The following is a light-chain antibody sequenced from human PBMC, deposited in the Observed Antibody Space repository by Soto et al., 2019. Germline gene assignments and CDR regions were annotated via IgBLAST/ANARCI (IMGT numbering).Light chain of an antibody. V-gene: IGKV1-27*01. CDR1: RDIDNS. CDR3: QQRGNFIT. CDR2: AAS. J-gene: IGKJ5*01. Sequence: DIQVTQSPPSLSASVGDRVTITCRASRDIDNSLAWYQQIPGKAPKLLIYAASTLQSGVPSRFRGSGSGTSFTLTISSLEPEDFAVYYCQQRGNFITFGQGTRLEIK.